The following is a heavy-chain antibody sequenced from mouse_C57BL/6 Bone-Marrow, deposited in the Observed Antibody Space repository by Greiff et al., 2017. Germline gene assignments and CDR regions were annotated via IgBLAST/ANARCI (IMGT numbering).Heavy chain of an antibody. V-gene: IGHV1-55*01. CDR2: IYPTSGRT. CDR1: GYTFTIYW. D-gene: IGHD4-1*01. Sequence: QVQLQQPGAELVKPGASVKMSCKASGYTFTIYWITWVKQRPGQGLEWIGDIYPTSGRTNYNEKFKSKAILTVDTSSNTAYMQLSSLTSEDSAVFYGARSGPLGRSFDYWGQGTTLTVSS. CDR3: ARSGPLGRSFDY. J-gene: IGHJ2*01.